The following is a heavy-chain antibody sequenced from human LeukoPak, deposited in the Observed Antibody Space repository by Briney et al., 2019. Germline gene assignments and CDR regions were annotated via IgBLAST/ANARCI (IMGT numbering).Heavy chain of an antibody. CDR2: VYSDGSRT. CDR1: GFTFDYYW. V-gene: IGHV3-74*03. J-gene: IGHJ4*02. D-gene: IGHD2/OR15-2a*01. Sequence: PGGSLRLSCAASGFTFDYYWMHWVRQIPGKGLVWISHVYSDGSRTTYADSVKGRFTISRDDSKSIVYLQMNGLRSEDTAVYYCVKDFGRVRGTPDSWGQGTLVTVSS. CDR3: VKDFGRVRGTPDS.